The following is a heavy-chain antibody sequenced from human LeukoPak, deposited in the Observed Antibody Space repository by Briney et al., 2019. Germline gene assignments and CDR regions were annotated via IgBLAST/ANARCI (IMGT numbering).Heavy chain of an antibody. Sequence: GESLKISCEASGYDFTTYWIGWVRQLPGKGLDWMGIIYPGDSDTRYSPSFQGQVTISADKSISTAYLQWRSLKASDTAMYYCARHYLGNYYYGMHVWGQGTTVTVSS. CDR3: ARHYLGNYYYGMHV. J-gene: IGHJ6*02. CDR2: IYPGDSDT. CDR1: GYDFTTYW. D-gene: IGHD3-16*01. V-gene: IGHV5-51*01.